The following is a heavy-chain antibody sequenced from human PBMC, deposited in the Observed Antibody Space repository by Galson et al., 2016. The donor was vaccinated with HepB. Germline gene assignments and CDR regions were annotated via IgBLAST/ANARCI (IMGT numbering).Heavy chain of an antibody. J-gene: IGHJ4*02. CDR1: GGSISSYY. Sequence: SETLSLTCTVSGGSISSYYWSWIRQPPGKGLEWIGTVYRGRTYYNPSLEGRVTISIGMSTDLFSLKLTSLTATDTSIYYCARSGLGTKASFDSWGQGTLVAVSS. CDR3: ARSGLGTKASFDS. V-gene: IGHV4-59*04. D-gene: IGHD1-7*01. CDR2: VYRGRT.